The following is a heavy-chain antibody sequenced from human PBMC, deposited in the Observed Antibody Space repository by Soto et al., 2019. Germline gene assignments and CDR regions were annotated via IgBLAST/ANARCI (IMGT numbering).Heavy chain of an antibody. CDR1: GFTFSSYA. Sequence: PGGSLRLSCAASGFTFSSYAMSWVRQAPGKGLEWVSAISGSGGSTYYADSVKGRFTISRDNSKNTLYVQMNSLRAEDTAVYYWVKGRSGYDFDYWGQGTLVTVSS. CDR3: VKGRSGYDFDY. D-gene: IGHD5-12*01. CDR2: ISGSGGST. J-gene: IGHJ4*02. V-gene: IGHV3-23*01.